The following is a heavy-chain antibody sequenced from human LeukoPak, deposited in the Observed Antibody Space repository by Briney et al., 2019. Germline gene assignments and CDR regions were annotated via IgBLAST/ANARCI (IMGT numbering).Heavy chain of an antibody. CDR1: GDSISSGDYY. D-gene: IGHD3-22*01. CDR3: ARVLYYYDSSGYPNQYYFDY. Sequence: SETLSLTCTVSGDSISSGDYYWSWIRQPPGKGLEWIGYIYYSGSTYYNPSLKSRVTISVDTSKNQFSLKLSSVTAADTAVYYCARVLYYYDSSGYPNQYYFDYWGQGTLVTVSS. V-gene: IGHV4-30-4*01. J-gene: IGHJ4*02. CDR2: IYYSGST.